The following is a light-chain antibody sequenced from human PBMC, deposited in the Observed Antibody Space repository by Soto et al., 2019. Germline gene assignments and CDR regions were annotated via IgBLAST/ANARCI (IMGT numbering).Light chain of an antibody. CDR3: QSYDTCLPGLL. Sequence: QSVLTQPPSVSGAPGQRVTISCNGSKSNIGANYDVYWYQQFPGTAPKLLIYANANRPSGVPQRFSGSKSGTSASLAITGLQTEDEADYYCQSYDTCLPGLLFGVGTKLTVL. J-gene: IGLJ2*01. CDR1: KSNIGANYD. CDR2: ANA. V-gene: IGLV1-40*01.